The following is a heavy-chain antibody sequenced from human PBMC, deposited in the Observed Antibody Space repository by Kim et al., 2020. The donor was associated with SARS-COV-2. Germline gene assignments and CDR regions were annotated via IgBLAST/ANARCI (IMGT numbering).Heavy chain of an antibody. Sequence: GGSLRLSCAASGFTFSSYSMNWVRQAPGKGLEWVSSISSSSSYIYYADSVKGRFTISRDNAKNSLYLQMNSLRAEDTAVYYCARGIDDFWSGYQGVVYYGMDVWGQGTTVTVSS. D-gene: IGHD3-3*01. J-gene: IGHJ6*02. CDR2: ISSSSSYI. CDR3: ARGIDDFWSGYQGVVYYGMDV. CDR1: GFTFSSYS. V-gene: IGHV3-21*01.